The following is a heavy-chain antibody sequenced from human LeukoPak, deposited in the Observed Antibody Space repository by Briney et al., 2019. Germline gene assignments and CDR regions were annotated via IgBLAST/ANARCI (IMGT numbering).Heavy chain of an antibody. CDR3: ATEVRYFDWLGV. J-gene: IGHJ4*02. V-gene: IGHV1-24*01. Sequence: ASVKVSCKVSGYTLTELSMHWVRQAPGKGLEWMGGFDPEDGETICAQKFQGRVTMTEDTSTDTAYMELSSLRSEDTAVYYCATEVRYFDWLGVWGQGTLVTVSS. CDR1: GYTLTELS. D-gene: IGHD3-9*01. CDR2: FDPEDGET.